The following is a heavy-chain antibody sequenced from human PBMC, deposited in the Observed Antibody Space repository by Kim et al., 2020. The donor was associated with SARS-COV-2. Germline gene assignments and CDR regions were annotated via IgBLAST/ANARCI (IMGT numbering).Heavy chain of an antibody. D-gene: IGHD5-12*01. CDR2: NT. CDR3: AREGHEGGYLT. J-gene: IGHJ3*01. V-gene: IGHV1-3*01. Sequence: NTRNSKKVKGRVTITRETSASTAYMELNSLRSEDTAVYYCAREGHEGGYLTWGQGTMVTVSS.